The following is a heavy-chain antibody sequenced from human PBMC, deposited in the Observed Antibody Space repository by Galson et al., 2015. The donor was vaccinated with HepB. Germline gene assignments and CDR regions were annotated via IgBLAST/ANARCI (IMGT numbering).Heavy chain of an antibody. CDR2: ISYDGSNK. CDR1: GFTFRNYA. J-gene: IGHJ4*02. Sequence: SLRLSCAASGFTFRNYAMHWVRQAPGKGLEWVAVISYDGSNKYYTDCVKGRFTISRDNSKNTLYLQMNSLRAEDTAAYYCARGGRIRGSWYLDYWGQGTLVTVSS. CDR3: ARGGRIRGSWYLDY. D-gene: IGHD6-13*01. V-gene: IGHV3-30*04.